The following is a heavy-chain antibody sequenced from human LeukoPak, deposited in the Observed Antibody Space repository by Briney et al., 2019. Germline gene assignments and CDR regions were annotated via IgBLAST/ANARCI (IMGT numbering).Heavy chain of an antibody. V-gene: IGHV4-34*01. CDR1: GGSFSGYY. Sequence: KPSETLSLTCAVYGGSFSGYYWSWIRQPPGKGLEWIGEINHSGSTNYNPSLKSRATISVDTSKNQFSLKLSSVTAADTAVYYCARAGYSSGWGSTYYFDYWGQGTLVTVSS. J-gene: IGHJ4*02. D-gene: IGHD6-19*01. CDR2: INHSGST. CDR3: ARAGYSSGWGSTYYFDY.